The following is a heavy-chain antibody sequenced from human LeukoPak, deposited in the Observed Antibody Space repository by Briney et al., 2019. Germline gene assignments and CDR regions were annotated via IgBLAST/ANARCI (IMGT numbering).Heavy chain of an antibody. V-gene: IGHV3-23*01. CDR2: ISGSGGST. Sequence: GGSLRLSCAASGFTFSSYAMSWVRQAPGKGLEWVSAISGSGGSTYYADSVKGRFTISRDNSKNTLYLQMNSLRAEDTAVYYCAKDPDSSGKLNWFDPWGQGTLVTVSS. D-gene: IGHD6-19*01. CDR3: AKDPDSSGKLNWFDP. J-gene: IGHJ5*02. CDR1: GFTFSSYA.